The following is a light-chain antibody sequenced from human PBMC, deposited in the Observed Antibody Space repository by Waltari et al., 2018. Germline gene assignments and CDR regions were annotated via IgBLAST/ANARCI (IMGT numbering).Light chain of an antibody. J-gene: IGLJ3*02. CDR1: SGHSTNI. CDR2: VNSDGSH. CDR3: QTGGHDTWV. V-gene: IGLV4-69*01. Sequence: QLVLTQSPSASAPLGASVKPTFTLSSGHSTNIIAWLQQHPEKGPRYVMNVNSDGSHNKGVGIPDRFSGSSSGAERYLTISSLQSEDEADYYCQTGGHDTWVFGGGTRLTVL.